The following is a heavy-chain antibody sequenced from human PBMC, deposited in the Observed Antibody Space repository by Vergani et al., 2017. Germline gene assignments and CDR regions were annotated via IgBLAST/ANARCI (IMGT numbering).Heavy chain of an antibody. V-gene: IGHV4-39*01. J-gene: IGHJ6*03. CDR2: IYYSGST. D-gene: IGHD6-13*01. Sequence: QLQLQESDPGLVKPSETLSLTCTVSGGSIRSTFYYWGWIRQPPGKGLEWIGTIYYSGSTYYNPSLKSRVTISVDSSKNHLSLKLNSVTAADTAVYYCARHKEQLVPGNYYYYYYMDVWGKGTTVTVSS. CDR1: GGSIRSTFYY. CDR3: ARHKEQLVPGNYYYYYYMDV.